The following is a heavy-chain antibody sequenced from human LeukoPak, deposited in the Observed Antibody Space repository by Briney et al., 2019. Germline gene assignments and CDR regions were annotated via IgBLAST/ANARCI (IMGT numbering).Heavy chain of an antibody. J-gene: IGHJ1*01. D-gene: IGHD3-22*01. CDR1: GGSISSYY. CDR3: ARLKYYYDSSGSRAEYFQH. Sequence: SETLSLTCTVSGGSISSYYWSWIRQPPGKGLEWIGYLYYSGGTNYNPSLKSRVTISVDTSKNQFSLKLSSVTAADTAVYYCARLKYYYDSSGSRAEYFQHWGQGTLVTASS. V-gene: IGHV4-59*01. CDR2: LYYSGGT.